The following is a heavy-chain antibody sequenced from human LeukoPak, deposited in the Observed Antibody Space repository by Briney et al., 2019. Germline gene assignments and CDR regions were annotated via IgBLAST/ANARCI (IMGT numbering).Heavy chain of an antibody. CDR3: ARDGRKYYYDSSGYRRSDYFDY. CDR2: IYYSGST. Sequence: ASETLSLTCTVSGGSISSYYWSWIRQPPGKGLEWIGYIYYSGSTNYNPSLKSRVTISVDTSKNQFSLKLSSVTAADTAVYYCARDGRKYYYDSSGYRRSDYFDYWGQGTLVTVSS. V-gene: IGHV4-59*01. D-gene: IGHD3-22*01. CDR1: GGSISSYY. J-gene: IGHJ4*02.